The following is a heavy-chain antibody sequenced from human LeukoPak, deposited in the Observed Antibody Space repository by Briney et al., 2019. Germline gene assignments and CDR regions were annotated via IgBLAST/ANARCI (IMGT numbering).Heavy chain of an antibody. J-gene: IGHJ4*02. CDR3: ARDRGQPLLSLGPYFGY. D-gene: IGHD2/OR15-2a*01. CDR2: IYYSGST. Sequence: PSETLSLTCTVSGGSISSYYWSWIRQPPGKGLEWIGYIYYSGSTNYNPSLKSRVTISVDTSKNQFSLKLSSVTAADTAVYYCARDRGQPLLSLGPYFGYWGQGTLVTVSS. CDR1: GGSISSYY. V-gene: IGHV4-59*01.